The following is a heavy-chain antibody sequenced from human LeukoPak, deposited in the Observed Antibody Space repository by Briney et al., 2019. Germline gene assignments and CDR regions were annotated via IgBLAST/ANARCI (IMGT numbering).Heavy chain of an antibody. V-gene: IGHV4-38-2*02. Sequence: PSETLSLTCTVSGYSISSGYYWGWIRQPPGKGLEWIGRIYHSGSTYYNPSLKSRVTISVDTSKNQFSLKLSSVTAADTAVYYCARDSFWRGYLHPFYYWGQGTLVTVSS. CDR2: IYHSGST. J-gene: IGHJ4*02. CDR1: GYSISSGYY. CDR3: ARDSFWRGYLHPFYY. D-gene: IGHD3-3*01.